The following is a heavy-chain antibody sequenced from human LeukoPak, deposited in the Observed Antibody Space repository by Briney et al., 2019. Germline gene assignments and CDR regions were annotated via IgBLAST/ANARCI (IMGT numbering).Heavy chain of an antibody. CDR3: ARDPPHYDFWSGYYRGGDYFDY. D-gene: IGHD3-3*01. V-gene: IGHV3-64*02. CDR2: ISYNGNGK. CDR1: GFTFSDYA. Sequence: PGGSLRLSCAASGFTFSDYAMHWVRQAPGKELKYVSAISYNGNGKHYADSVKGRFTISRDNSQSTLNLQMDNLRAEDTAVYYCARDPPHYDFWSGYYRGGDYFDYWGQGTLATVSS. J-gene: IGHJ4*02.